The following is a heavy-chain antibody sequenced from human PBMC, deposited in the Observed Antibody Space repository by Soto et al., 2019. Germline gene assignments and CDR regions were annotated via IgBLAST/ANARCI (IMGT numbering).Heavy chain of an antibody. Sequence: QVQLVESGGGVVQPGRSLRLSCAASGFTFSSYGMHWVRQAPGKGLEWVAVISYDGSNKYYADSVKGRFTISRDNSKNTLYLQMNSLRAEDTAVYYCAKVDAYYYYGMDVW. CDR1: GFTFSSYG. J-gene: IGHJ6*01. V-gene: IGHV3-30*18. CDR3: AKVDAYYYYGMDV. CDR2: ISYDGSNK.